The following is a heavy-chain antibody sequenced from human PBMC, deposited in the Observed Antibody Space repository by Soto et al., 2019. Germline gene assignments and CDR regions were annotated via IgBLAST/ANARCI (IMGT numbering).Heavy chain of an antibody. CDR1: GGSFSGYY. CDR3: ASSGSRLRFFYYYGMDV. V-gene: IGHV4-34*01. Sequence: PSETLSLTCAVYGGSFSGYYWSWIRQAPGKGLEWIGEINHSGSTNYNPSLKSRVTISVDTSKNQFSLKLSSVTAADTAVYYCASSGSRLRFFYYYGMDVWGQGTTVTVSS. D-gene: IGHD3-3*01. J-gene: IGHJ6*02. CDR2: INHSGST.